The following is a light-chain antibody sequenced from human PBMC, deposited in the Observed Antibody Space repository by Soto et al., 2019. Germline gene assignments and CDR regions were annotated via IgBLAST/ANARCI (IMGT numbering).Light chain of an antibody. CDR2: GVS. CDR3: QLYGASRT. V-gene: IGKV3-20*01. J-gene: IGKJ1*01. CDR1: QSFSSSD. Sequence: EIVLTQSPGTLSLSPGERATLSCRASQSFSSSDLAWYQQKPGQAPRLLIYGVSSRATGIPDRFSGSGSGIDFIRIFSRLEAEVFAVYYCQLYGASRTFGQGIKVEIK.